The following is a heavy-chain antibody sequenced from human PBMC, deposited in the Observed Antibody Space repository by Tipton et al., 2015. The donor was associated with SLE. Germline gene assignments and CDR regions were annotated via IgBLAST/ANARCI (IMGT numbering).Heavy chain of an antibody. CDR2: INQGGSEK. CDR1: GFAFNDYW. J-gene: IGHJ4*02. CDR3: ARDPADHYYDSSGYYDF. V-gene: IGHV3-7*01. Sequence: SLRLSCAASGFAFNDYWMSWVRQAPGKGLEWVANINQGGSEKYYVDSVKGRFTISRDNAENSLDLQMNGLRAEDTAVYYCARDPADHYYDSSGYYDFWGQGTLVTVSS. D-gene: IGHD3-22*01.